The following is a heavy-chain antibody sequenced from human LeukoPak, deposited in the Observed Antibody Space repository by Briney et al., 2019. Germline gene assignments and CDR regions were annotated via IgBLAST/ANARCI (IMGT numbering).Heavy chain of an antibody. CDR2: ISGSGSST. J-gene: IGHJ4*02. D-gene: IGHD3-3*01. CDR3: AKDRDIRFLEWLLYFDY. V-gene: IGHV3-23*01. CDR1: GFTFSTYA. Sequence: GGSLRLSCAASGFTFSTYAMSWVRQAPGKGLEWVSVISGSGSSTYYADSVKGRFTISRDNSKNTLYLQMNSLRAEDTAVYYCAKDRDIRFLEWLLYFDYWGQGTLVTVSS.